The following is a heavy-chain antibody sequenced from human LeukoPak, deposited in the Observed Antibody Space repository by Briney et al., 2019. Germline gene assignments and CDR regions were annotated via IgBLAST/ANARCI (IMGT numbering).Heavy chain of an antibody. CDR3: ARVSGLGSYYDSSGSPDY. CDR2: INWNGGST. J-gene: IGHJ4*02. CDR1: GFTVDDYG. V-gene: IGHV3-20*04. D-gene: IGHD3-22*01. Sequence: GGSLRLSCAASGFTVDDYGISWVRQAPGKGLEWVSGINWNGGSTGYADSVKGRFTVSRDNAKNSLYLQMNSLRAEDTALYYCARVSGLGSYYDSSGSPDYWGQGTLVTVSS.